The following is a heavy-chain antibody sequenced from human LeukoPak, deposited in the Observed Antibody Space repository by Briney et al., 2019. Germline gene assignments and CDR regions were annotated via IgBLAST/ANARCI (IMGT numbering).Heavy chain of an antibody. D-gene: IGHD2-2*01. CDR1: GFTFSSYG. Sequence: PGGSLRLSCAASGFTFSSYGMHWVRQAPGKGLEWVAVISYDGSNKYYADSVKGRFTISRDNSKNTLYLQMNSLRAEDTAVYYCAKDLHCSSTSCHDYWGQGTLVTVSS. J-gene: IGHJ4*02. CDR2: ISYDGSNK. V-gene: IGHV3-30*18. CDR3: AKDLHCSSTSCHDY.